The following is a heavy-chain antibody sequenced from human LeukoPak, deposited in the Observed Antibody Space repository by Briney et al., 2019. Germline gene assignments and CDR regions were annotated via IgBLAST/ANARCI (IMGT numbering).Heavy chain of an antibody. Sequence: GGSLRLSCAASGFTFSTYSMNWVRQAPGKGLEWVSYISSGSTYINYADSVKDRFTISRDNAKNSLYLLMKSLRAEDTAVYYCARTPSGVPDSWGQGTLVTVSS. D-gene: IGHD2-15*01. CDR1: GFTFSTYS. V-gene: IGHV3-21*01. CDR3: ARTPSGVPDS. J-gene: IGHJ4*02. CDR2: ISSGSTYI.